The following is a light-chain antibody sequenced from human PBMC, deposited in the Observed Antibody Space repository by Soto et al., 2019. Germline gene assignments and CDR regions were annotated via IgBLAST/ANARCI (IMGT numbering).Light chain of an antibody. V-gene: IGLV1-44*01. CDR2: SNN. CDR3: AAWDDSLNGSYV. CDR1: SSNIGSNT. J-gene: IGLJ1*01. Sequence: QSVLTQPPSASGTPGQRVTISCSGSSSNIGSNTVNWYQQLPGTAPKLLIHSNNQRPSGVPGRFSGSKSGTSASLAISGLQSEDEAEYYCAAWDDSLNGSYVFGTGTKLTVL.